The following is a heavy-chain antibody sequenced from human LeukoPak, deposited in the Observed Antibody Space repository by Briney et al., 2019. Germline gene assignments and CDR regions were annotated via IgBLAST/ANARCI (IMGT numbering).Heavy chain of an antibody. Sequence: SETLSLTCAVSGGSISSSNWWSWVRQPPGKGLEWIGSIYYSGSTYYNPSLKSRVTISVDTSKNQFSLKLSSVTAADTAVYYCARAVSWTDYYYYMDVWGKGATVTVSS. CDR3: ARAVSWTDYYYYMDV. CDR1: GGSISSSNW. J-gene: IGHJ6*03. D-gene: IGHD6-13*01. V-gene: IGHV4-4*02. CDR2: IYYSGST.